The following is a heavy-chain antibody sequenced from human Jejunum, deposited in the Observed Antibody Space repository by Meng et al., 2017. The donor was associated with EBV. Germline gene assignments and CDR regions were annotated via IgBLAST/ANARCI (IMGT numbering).Heavy chain of an antibody. CDR3: ARVRPGGGWFDP. D-gene: IGHD2-8*02. CDR1: GFTCTSSG. J-gene: IGHJ5*02. CDR2: INTNTGYP. Sequence: VQLVQSGSELKKPVASVTVSCKAAGFTCTSSGINWVRQAPGQGLEWMGWINTNTGYPTYAQDFTGRFVFSLDTSVSTAYLQITSLSTEDNAVYYCARVRPGGGWFDPWGQGTLVTVSS. V-gene: IGHV7-4-1*02.